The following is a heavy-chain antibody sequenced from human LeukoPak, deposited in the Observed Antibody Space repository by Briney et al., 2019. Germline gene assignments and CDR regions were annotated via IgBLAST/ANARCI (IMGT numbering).Heavy chain of an antibody. CDR2: IYYSGST. CDR1: GGSIGSGGYY. D-gene: IGHD1-26*01. J-gene: IGHJ5*02. Sequence: SETLSLTCTVSGGSIGSGGYYWSWIRQHPGKGLEWIGYIYYSGSTYYNPSLKSRVTISVDTSKNQFSLKLSSVTAADTAVYYCARGWSSGSASCWFDPWGQGTLVTVSS. V-gene: IGHV4-31*03. CDR3: ARGWSSGSASCWFDP.